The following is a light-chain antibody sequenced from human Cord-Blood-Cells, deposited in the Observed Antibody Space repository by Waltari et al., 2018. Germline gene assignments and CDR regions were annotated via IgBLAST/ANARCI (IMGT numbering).Light chain of an antibody. J-gene: IGLJ2*01. CDR1: SSDVGSYNL. Sequence: QSALTQPASVSGSPGQSIPISCTGTSSDVGSYNLVAWYPQHPGKAPKLMIYEGSKRPSGVSNRFSGSKSGNTASLTFAGRQAEDEADYYCCSYAGSSNVVFGGVTKLTVL. CDR3: CSYAGSSNVV. V-gene: IGLV2-23*01. CDR2: EGS.